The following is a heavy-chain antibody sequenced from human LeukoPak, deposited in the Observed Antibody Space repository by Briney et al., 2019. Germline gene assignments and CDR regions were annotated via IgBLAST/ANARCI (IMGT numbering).Heavy chain of an antibody. J-gene: IGHJ3*01. CDR3: AKDHLGDGYNSGAFDF. CDR2: ISGSGGST. D-gene: IGHD5-24*01. V-gene: IGHV3-23*01. CDR1: GFTFSSYA. Sequence: GGSLRLSCAASGFTFSSYAMSWVRQAPGKGLEWVSAISGSGGSTYYADSVKGRFTISRDNSKNTLYLQMNSLRAEDTAVFYCAKDHLGDGYNSGAFDFWGQGTMVTVSS.